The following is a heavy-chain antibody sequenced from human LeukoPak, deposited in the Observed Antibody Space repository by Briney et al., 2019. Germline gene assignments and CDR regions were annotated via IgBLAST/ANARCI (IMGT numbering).Heavy chain of an antibody. Sequence: VASVKVSCKASGYTFTSYGINWVRQAPGQGLEWMGWISAYNGNTNYAEKLQGRVSMTTDTSTSTAYMELRSLRSDDTAVYYCARDRDDSVYDFWSGHYKHYYYMDVWGKGTTVTVTS. CDR3: ARDRDDSVYDFWSGHYKHYYYMDV. V-gene: IGHV1-18*01. CDR1: GYTFTSYG. D-gene: IGHD3-3*01. CDR2: ISAYNGNT. J-gene: IGHJ6*03.